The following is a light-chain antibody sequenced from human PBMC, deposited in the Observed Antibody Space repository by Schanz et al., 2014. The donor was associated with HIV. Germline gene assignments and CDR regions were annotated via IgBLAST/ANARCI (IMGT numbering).Light chain of an antibody. J-gene: IGKJ2*01. V-gene: IGKV1-39*01. CDR3: QQCDTYPYT. Sequence: DIQMTQSPSSLSASVGDRVTITCRASQSISSYLNWYQQKPGKAPKLLIYAASSLQSGVPSRFSGSGSGTEFTLTISGLQPDDFATYYCQQCDTYPYTFGQGTKLDIK. CDR1: QSISSY. CDR2: AAS.